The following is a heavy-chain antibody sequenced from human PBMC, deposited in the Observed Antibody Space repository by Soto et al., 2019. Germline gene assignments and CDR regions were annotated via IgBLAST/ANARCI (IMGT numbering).Heavy chain of an antibody. Sequence: QVQLQQWGAGLLKPSETLSLTCAVYGGSFSGYYGSWIRQPPGKGLEWIGEINHSGSTNYNPSLKSRVTISVDTSKNQFSLKLSSVTAADTAVYYCARGNYGDPFGYWGQGTLVTVSS. D-gene: IGHD4-17*01. CDR2: INHSGST. J-gene: IGHJ4*02. CDR3: ARGNYGDPFGY. V-gene: IGHV4-34*01. CDR1: GGSFSGYY.